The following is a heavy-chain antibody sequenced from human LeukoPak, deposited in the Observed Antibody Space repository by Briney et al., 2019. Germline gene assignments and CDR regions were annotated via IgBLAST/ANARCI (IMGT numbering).Heavy chain of an antibody. CDR1: GFTFSSYW. J-gene: IGHJ4*02. Sequence: GGSLRLSCAASGFTFSSYWMSWVRQAPGKGLEWVANIKQDGSEKYYVDSVKGRFTISRDNAKNSLYLQMNSLRAEDTAVYYCARDAVRDDDAHDYWGQGTLVTVSS. D-gene: IGHD1-1*01. V-gene: IGHV3-7*01. CDR2: IKQDGSEK. CDR3: ARDAVRDDDAHDY.